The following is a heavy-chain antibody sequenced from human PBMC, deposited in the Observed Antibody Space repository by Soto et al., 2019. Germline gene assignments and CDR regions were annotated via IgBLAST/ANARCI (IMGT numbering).Heavy chain of an antibody. Sequence: PSETLSLTCAVYGGSFSGYYWTWIRQPPGTGLEWIGEINHSGSTNYNPSLKSRVTISVDTSKNQFSLKLTSVTAADTAIYYCARARQYYDCELDPWGQGTLVTVSS. CDR2: INHSGST. CDR3: ARARQYYDCELDP. V-gene: IGHV4-34*01. J-gene: IGHJ5*02. D-gene: IGHD3-16*01. CDR1: GGSFSGYY.